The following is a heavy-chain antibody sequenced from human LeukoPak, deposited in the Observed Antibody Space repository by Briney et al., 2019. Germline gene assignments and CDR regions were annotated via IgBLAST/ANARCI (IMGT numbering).Heavy chain of an antibody. D-gene: IGHD3-10*01. CDR2: ISSSGSTI. J-gene: IGHJ6*03. V-gene: IGHV3-48*03. CDR1: GFTFSSYE. Sequence: QPGGSLRLSCAASGFTFSSYEMNWVRQAPGKGLEWVSYISSSGSTIYYADSVKGRFTISRDNAKNSLYLQMNSLRAEDTAVYYCARPDYYGDYYMDVWGKGTTVTISS. CDR3: ARPDYYGDYYMDV.